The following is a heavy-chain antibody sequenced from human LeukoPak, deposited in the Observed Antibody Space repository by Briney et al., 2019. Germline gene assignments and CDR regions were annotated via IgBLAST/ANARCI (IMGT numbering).Heavy chain of an antibody. CDR1: GGSISSYY. CDR3: ARENDYSRRYFDL. V-gene: IGHV4-59*08. J-gene: IGHJ2*01. Sequence: SSETLSLTCTVSGGSISSYYWSWIRQPPGKGLEWIGYIYYSGSTNYNPSLKSRVTISVDTSKNQFSLKLSSVTAADTAVYYCARENDYSRRYFDLWGRGTLVTVSS. CDR2: IYYSGST. D-gene: IGHD1-1*01.